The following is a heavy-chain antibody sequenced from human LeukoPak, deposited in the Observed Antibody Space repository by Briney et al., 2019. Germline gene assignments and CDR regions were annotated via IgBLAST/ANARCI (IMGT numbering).Heavy chain of an antibody. CDR1: GFTFEDYA. V-gene: IGHV3-9*01. J-gene: IGHJ4*02. D-gene: IGHD3-22*01. CDR3: AKGPGWLLSKRYFDY. Sequence: PGRSLRLSCAASGFTFEDYAMHWVRQAPGRGLEWVSSISWNSGSIAYAGSVQGRFTISRDNARNSLYLQMDSLRAEDTALYYCAKGPGWLLSKRYFDYWGQGTLVTVSS. CDR2: ISWNSGSI.